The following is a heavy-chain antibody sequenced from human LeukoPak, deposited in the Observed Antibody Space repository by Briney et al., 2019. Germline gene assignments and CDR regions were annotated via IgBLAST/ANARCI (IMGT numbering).Heavy chain of an antibody. CDR1: GFTFSSYS. CDR2: ISSSSSYI. J-gene: IGHJ3*02. Sequence: GGSLRLSCAASGFTFSSYSMNWVRQAPGKGLEWVSSISSSSSYIYYADSVKGRFTISRDNAKNSLYLQMNSLRAEDTAVYCCARSVQWLDDAFDIWGQGTMVTVSS. CDR3: ARSVQWLDDAFDI. D-gene: IGHD6-19*01. V-gene: IGHV3-21*01.